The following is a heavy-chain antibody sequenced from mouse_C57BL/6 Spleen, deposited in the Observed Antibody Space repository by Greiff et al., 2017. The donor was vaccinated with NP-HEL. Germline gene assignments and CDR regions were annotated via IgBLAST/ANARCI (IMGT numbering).Heavy chain of an antibody. D-gene: IGHD4-1*01. J-gene: IGHJ4*01. CDR3: ARNPPGPFYAMDY. Sequence: QVQLKQSGAELAKPGASVKLSCKASGYTFTSYWMHWVKQRPGQGLEWIGYINPSSGYTKYNQKFKDKATLTADKSSSTAYMQLSSLTYEDSAVYYCARNPPGPFYAMDYWGQGTSVTVSP. CDR1: GYTFTSYW. V-gene: IGHV1-7*01. CDR2: INPSSGYT.